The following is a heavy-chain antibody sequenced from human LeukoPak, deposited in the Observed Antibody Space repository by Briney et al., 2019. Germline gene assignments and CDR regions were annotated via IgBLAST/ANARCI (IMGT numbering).Heavy chain of an antibody. D-gene: IGHD3-10*01. CDR3: ARSPFGELSLRYFDY. V-gene: IGHV4-59*01. CDR2: IYYSGST. Sequence: SETLSLTCTVSGGSISSYYWSWIRQPPGKGLEWIGYIYYSGSTNYNPSLKSRVTISVDTSKNQFSLKLSSVTAADTAVYYCARSPFGELSLRYFDYWGQGTLVTVSS. J-gene: IGHJ4*02. CDR1: GGSISSYY.